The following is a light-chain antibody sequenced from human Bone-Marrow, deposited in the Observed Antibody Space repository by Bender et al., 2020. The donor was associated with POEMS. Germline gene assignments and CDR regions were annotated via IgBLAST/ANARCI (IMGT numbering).Light chain of an antibody. CDR3: QSYDNSLGGWV. J-gene: IGLJ3*02. CDR1: SSNTGSGYV. Sequence: QSVLTQPPSVSGAPGQRVTISCTGSSSNTGSGYVINWYQHLPGTAPKLLIYGYNNRPSGVPDRFSGSKSGTSASLAITGRQAEDEGDYYCQSYDNSLGGWVFGGGTKLTVL. V-gene: IGLV1-40*01. CDR2: GYN.